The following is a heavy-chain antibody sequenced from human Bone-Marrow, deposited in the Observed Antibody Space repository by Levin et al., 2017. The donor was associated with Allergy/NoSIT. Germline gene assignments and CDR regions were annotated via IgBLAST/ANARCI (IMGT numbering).Heavy chain of an antibody. J-gene: IGHJ4*02. CDR3: VGDQSDSGWAFDC. D-gene: IGHD6-19*01. CDR1: FFPFLFSS. Sequence: LSFSSSFFPFLFSSLHWVRQAPGKGLEWVAVIWREGSRTFYADSVKGRFTISPSPYRNTVSLQMDRLTTEDTAVYYCVGDQSDSGWAFDCWGQGTLVTVSS. V-gene: IGHV3-33*08. CDR2: IWREGSRT.